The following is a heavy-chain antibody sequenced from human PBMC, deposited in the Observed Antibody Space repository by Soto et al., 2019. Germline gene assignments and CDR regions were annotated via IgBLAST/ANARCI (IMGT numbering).Heavy chain of an antibody. Sequence: QVQLVQSGAEVKKPGSSVKVYCEASGGTFSSYAISWVRQAPGQGLEWMGGIIPIFGTANYAQKFQGRVTITADESTSTAYMELSSLRSEDTAVYYCARDSITMVRGVPGYWGQGTLVTVSS. CDR3: ARDSITMVRGVPGY. CDR2: IIPIFGTA. V-gene: IGHV1-69*01. J-gene: IGHJ4*02. CDR1: GGTFSSYA. D-gene: IGHD3-10*01.